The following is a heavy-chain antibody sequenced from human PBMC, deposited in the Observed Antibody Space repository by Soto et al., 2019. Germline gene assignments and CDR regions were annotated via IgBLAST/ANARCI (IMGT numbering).Heavy chain of an antibody. V-gene: IGHV4-34*01. D-gene: IGHD3-3*01. CDR2: INHSGST. CDR3: ARIRSVNWSGITSHYYYVMDV. J-gene: IGHJ6*02. CDR1: GGSFSGYY. Sequence: SETLSLTCAVYGGSFSGYYWSWIRQPPGKGLEWIGEINHSGSTNYKPSLKSRVIISVDTSKNQFSLKLSSVTAADTAVYYCARIRSVNWSGITSHYYYVMDVWGQGTTVTVSS.